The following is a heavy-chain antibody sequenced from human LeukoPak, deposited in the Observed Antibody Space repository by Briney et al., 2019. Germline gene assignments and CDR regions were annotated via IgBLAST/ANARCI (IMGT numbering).Heavy chain of an antibody. D-gene: IGHD3-22*01. Sequence: GGSLRLSCVASGFTFSSYAMHWVRQAPGKGLEYVSAISSNGGSTYYADSVKGRFTISRDNSKNTLYLQMSSLRAEDTAVYYCVKTGAYYYDSSGYYYDYWGQGTLVTVSS. CDR3: VKTGAYYYDSSGYYYDY. CDR1: GFTFSSYA. V-gene: IGHV3-64D*06. CDR2: ISSNGGST. J-gene: IGHJ4*02.